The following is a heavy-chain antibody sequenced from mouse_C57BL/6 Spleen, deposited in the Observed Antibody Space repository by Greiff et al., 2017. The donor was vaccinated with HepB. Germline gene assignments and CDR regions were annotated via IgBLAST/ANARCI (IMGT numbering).Heavy chain of an antibody. Sequence: QVTLKVCGPGILQSSQTLSLTCSFSGFSLSTSGMGVSWIRQPSGKGLEWLAHIYWDDDKRYNPYLKSRLTISKDTSRNQVFLKITSVDTADTATYYCARRLGTGLDYWGQGTTLTVSS. CDR1: GFSLSTSGMG. D-gene: IGHD3-3*01. CDR3: ARRLGTGLDY. J-gene: IGHJ2*01. CDR2: IYWDDDK. V-gene: IGHV8-12*01.